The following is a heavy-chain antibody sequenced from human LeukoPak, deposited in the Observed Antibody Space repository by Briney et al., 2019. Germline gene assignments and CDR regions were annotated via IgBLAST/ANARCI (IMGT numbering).Heavy chain of an antibody. Sequence: SETLSLTCTVSGGSISSYYWSCIRQPPGKGLGWIGYIYYSGSTNYNPSLKSRVTISVDTSKNQFSLKLSSVTAADTAVYYCARNMFNHPFDYWGQGTLVTVSS. CDR1: GGSISSYY. CDR3: ARNMFNHPFDY. D-gene: IGHD3-10*02. CDR2: IYYSGST. J-gene: IGHJ4*02. V-gene: IGHV4-59*01.